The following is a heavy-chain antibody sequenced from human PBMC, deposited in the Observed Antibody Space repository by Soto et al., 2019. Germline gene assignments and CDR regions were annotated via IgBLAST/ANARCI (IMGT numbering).Heavy chain of an antibody. CDR3: ARDKLDYDSSGYYYDHDAFDI. J-gene: IGHJ3*02. Sequence: SVKVSCKASGGTFSSYAISWVRQAPGQGLEWMGGIIPIFGTANYAQKFQGRVTITADESTSTAYMELSSLRSEDMAVYYCARDKLDYDSSGYYYDHDAFDIWGQGTMVTVSS. CDR2: IIPIFGTA. V-gene: IGHV1-69*13. CDR1: GGTFSSYA. D-gene: IGHD3-22*01.